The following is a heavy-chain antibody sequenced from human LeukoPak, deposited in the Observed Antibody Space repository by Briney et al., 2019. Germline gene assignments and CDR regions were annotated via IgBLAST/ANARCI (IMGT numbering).Heavy chain of an antibody. D-gene: IGHD4-17*01. Sequence: PGGSLRLSCAASGFTFSSSGMHWVRQAPGKGLEWVAVVSYDGSSIYYADSVKGRFTISRDNSKNTLYLQMNSLRAEDTAVYYCAKSTTVTSDYYYGMDVWGQGTTVAVSS. V-gene: IGHV3-30*18. CDR1: GFTFSSSG. CDR3: AKSTTVTSDYYYGMDV. CDR2: VSYDGSSI. J-gene: IGHJ6*02.